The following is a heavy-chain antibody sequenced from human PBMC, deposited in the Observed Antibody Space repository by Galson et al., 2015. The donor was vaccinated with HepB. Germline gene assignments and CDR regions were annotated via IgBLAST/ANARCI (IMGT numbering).Heavy chain of an antibody. CDR3: AREMATTSTPTTYYGMDV. Sequence: SVKVSCKASGYTFTSYYMHWVRQAPGQGLEWMGIINPSGGSTSYAQKFQGRVTMTRDTSTSTVYMELSSLRSEDTAVYYCAREMATTSTPTTYYGMDVWGQGTLVTVSS. CDR2: INPSGGST. J-gene: IGHJ6*02. V-gene: IGHV1-46*01. CDR1: GYTFTSYY. D-gene: IGHD5-24*01.